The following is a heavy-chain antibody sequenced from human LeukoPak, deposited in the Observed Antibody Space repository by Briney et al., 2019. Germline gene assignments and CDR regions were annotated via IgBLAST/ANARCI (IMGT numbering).Heavy chain of an antibody. CDR1: GYTFTSYD. D-gene: IGHD3-10*01. V-gene: IGHV1-8*01. J-gene: IGHJ4*02. Sequence: GASVKVSCKASGYTFTSYDINWVRQATGQGLEWMGWMNPNRGNTGYAQKFQGRVAMTRNTSISTAYMELSSLRSEDTAVYYCARASVRGPYQPVGYWRQGTLVTVSS. CDR2: MNPNRGNT. CDR3: ARASVRGPYQPVGY.